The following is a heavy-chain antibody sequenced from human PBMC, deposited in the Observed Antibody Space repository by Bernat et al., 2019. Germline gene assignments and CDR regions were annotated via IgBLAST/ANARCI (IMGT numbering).Heavy chain of an antibody. CDR2: ISYDGSNK. CDR1: GFTFNNYG. J-gene: IGHJ4*02. CDR3: AREIQSMITFGGVIVKGYFDY. D-gene: IGHD3-16*02. V-gene: IGHV3-30*03. Sequence: QVQLVESGGGVVQPGRSLRLSCAASGFTFNNYGMHWVRQAPGKGLEWVAVISYDGSNKYYADSVKGRFTISRDNSKNTLYLQMNSLRAEDTAVYYCAREIQSMITFGGVIVKGYFDYWGQGTLVTVSS.